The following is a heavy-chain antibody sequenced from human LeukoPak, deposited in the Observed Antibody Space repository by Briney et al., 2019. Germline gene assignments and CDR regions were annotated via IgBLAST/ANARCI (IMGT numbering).Heavy chain of an antibody. Sequence: ASVKVSCKASGYTFTSYGISWVRQAPGQGLEGMGWISAYNGNTNYAQKFQGRVTMTRNTSISTAYMELSSLRSEDTAVYYCARGVGGSGLTIWGQGTMVTVSS. J-gene: IGHJ3*02. CDR2: ISAYNGNT. CDR3: ARGVGGSGLTI. CDR1: GYTFTSYG. D-gene: IGHD3-16*01. V-gene: IGHV1-18*01.